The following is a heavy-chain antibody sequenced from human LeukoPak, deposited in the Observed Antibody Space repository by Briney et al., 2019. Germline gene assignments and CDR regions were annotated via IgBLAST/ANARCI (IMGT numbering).Heavy chain of an antibody. D-gene: IGHD6-19*01. CDR2: ISGGSGTI. CDR3: ARGLGYSSTQFDY. J-gene: IGHJ4*02. V-gene: IGHV3-48*02. CDR1: GFTFSGYS. Sequence: PGGSLRLSCAASGFTFSGYSMNWVRQAPGKGLEWVSYISGGSGTIYYADSVKGRFTISRDNAKNSLFLQMNSLRDEDTAVYYCARGLGYSSTQFDYWGQGTLVSVSS.